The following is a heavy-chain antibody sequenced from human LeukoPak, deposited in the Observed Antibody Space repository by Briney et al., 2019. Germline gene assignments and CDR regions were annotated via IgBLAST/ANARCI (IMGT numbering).Heavy chain of an antibody. CDR3: ARDADCSGENCYEYFRH. CDR2: INPNSGDT. CDR1: GYIFTGHY. V-gene: IGHV1-2*02. D-gene: IGHD2-15*01. Sequence: ASVKVSCKASGYIFTGHYMHWVRQAPGQGLEWMGGINPNSGDTRSTQTFHCRVTTTRDTSITTAYMELRSLRSDDTAVYYCARDADCSGENCYEYFRHWGQGTLVTVSP. J-gene: IGHJ1*01.